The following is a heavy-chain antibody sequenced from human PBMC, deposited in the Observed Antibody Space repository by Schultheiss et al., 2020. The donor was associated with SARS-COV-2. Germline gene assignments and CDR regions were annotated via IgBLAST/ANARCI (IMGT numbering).Heavy chain of an antibody. CDR2: IWYDGSNK. V-gene: IGHV3-33*01. Sequence: GESLKISCAASGFTFSSYGMHWVRQAPGKGLEWVAVIWYDGSNKYYADSVKGRFTISRDNSKNTLYLQMNSLRAEDTAVYYCARVQDYYYYYMDVWGKGTTVTVSS. CDR1: GFTFSSYG. J-gene: IGHJ6*03. CDR3: ARVQDYYYYYMDV.